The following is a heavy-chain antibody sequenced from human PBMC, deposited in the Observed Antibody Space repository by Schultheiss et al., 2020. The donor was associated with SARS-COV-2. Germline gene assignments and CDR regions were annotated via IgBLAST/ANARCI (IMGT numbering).Heavy chain of an antibody. J-gene: IGHJ4*02. V-gene: IGHV4-59*08. CDR2: IYYSGNT. CDR1: GGSISSYY. Sequence: SETLSLTCTVSGGSISSYYWSWIRQPPGKGLEWIGYIYYSGNTNYTPSLKSRVSISVDTSKNQFSLKLSSVTAADTAVYYCARHGAVNYYDSSGYAFDYWGQGTLVTVSS. CDR3: ARHGAVNYYDSSGYAFDY. D-gene: IGHD3-22*01.